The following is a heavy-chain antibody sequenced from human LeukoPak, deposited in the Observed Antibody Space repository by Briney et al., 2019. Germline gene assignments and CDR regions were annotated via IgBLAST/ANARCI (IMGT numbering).Heavy chain of an antibody. CDR1: GFTFSSFS. D-gene: IGHD3-3*01. Sequence: PGGSLRLSCAAYGFTFSSFSMNWVRQAPGKGLQWVSYISSSSGTRYYADSVQGRFTISRDNAKLYLQMNSLRAEDTAVYYCARRSTIFGGYYYMDVWGKGTKVTVSS. CDR3: ARRSTIFGGYYYMDV. CDR2: ISSSSGTR. J-gene: IGHJ6*03. V-gene: IGHV3-48*01.